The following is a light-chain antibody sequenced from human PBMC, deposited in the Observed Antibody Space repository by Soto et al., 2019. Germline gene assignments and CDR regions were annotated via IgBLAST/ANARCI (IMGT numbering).Light chain of an antibody. J-gene: IGKJ1*01. Sequence: DIQMTQSPSTLPASVGDRVTITCRASQSISSWLAWYQQKPGKAPKILIYKASTLQSGVPSRFSGSGSGTEFTLAISSLQPDHSATYYCQQYNDNWTFGQGTNVEIK. CDR3: QQYNDNWT. CDR2: KAS. CDR1: QSISSW. V-gene: IGKV1-5*03.